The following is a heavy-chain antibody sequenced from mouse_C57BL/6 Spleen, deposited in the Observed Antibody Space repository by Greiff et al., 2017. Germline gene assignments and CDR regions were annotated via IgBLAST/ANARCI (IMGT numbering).Heavy chain of an antibody. D-gene: IGHD4-1*01. CDR2: INPSNGGT. V-gene: IGHV1-53*01. CDR1: GYTFTSYW. J-gene: IGHJ2*01. CDR3: ARGVNLDLFDY. Sequence: QVQLQQPGTELVKPGASVKMSCKASGYTFTSYWMHWVKQRPGQGLEWIGNINPSNGGTNYNEKFKSKATLTVDKSSSTAYMQLSSLTSEYSAVYYCARGVNLDLFDYWGQGTTRTVSS.